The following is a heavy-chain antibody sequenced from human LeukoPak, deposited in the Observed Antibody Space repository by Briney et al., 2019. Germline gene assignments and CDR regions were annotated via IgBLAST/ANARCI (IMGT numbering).Heavy chain of an antibody. Sequence: GGSLRLSCAASGFIFSNDAMHWVRQAPGKGLEWVAFIWFDGSNKHYADSVKGRFTISRDDSEDTLYLQMNSLRAEDTAVYYCVRDPSGSGFAFDSWGQGALVTVSS. D-gene: IGHD1-1*01. V-gene: IGHV3-33*01. CDR1: GFIFSNDA. CDR3: VRDPSGSGFAFDS. CDR2: IWFDGSNK. J-gene: IGHJ4*02.